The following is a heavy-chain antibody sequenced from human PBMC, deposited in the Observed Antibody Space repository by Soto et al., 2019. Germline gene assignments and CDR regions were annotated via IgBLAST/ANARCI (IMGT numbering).Heavy chain of an antibody. Sequence: SETLSLTCTVSGGSISSSSYYWGWIRQPPGKGLEWIGSIYYSGSTYYNPSLKSRVTISVDTSKNQFSLKLSSVTAADTAVYYCARGGRLPADYWGQGTLVTVSS. V-gene: IGHV4-39*01. J-gene: IGHJ4*02. CDR1: GGSISSSSYY. CDR3: ARGGRLPADY. CDR2: IYYSGST. D-gene: IGHD2-21*01.